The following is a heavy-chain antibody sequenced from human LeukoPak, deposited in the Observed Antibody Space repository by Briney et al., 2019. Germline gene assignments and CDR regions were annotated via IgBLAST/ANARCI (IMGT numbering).Heavy chain of an antibody. V-gene: IGHV4-34*01. J-gene: IGHJ5*02. CDR2: INHSGST. CDR1: GGSFSGYY. Sequence: SETLSLTCAVYGGSFSGYYWSWIRQPPGKGLEWIGEINHSGSTSYNPSLKSRVTISVDTSKNQFSLKLSSVTAADTAVYYCARGGYCSGGSCYSGWFDPWGQGTLVTVSS. D-gene: IGHD2-15*01. CDR3: ARGGYCSGGSCYSGWFDP.